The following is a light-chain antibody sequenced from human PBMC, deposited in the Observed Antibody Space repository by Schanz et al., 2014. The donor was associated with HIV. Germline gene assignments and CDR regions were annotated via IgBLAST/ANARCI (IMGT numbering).Light chain of an antibody. V-gene: IGLV1-44*01. CDR1: SSNIATNA. CDR3: VTWDSSLSAGV. Sequence: QSVLTQPPSASGTPGQRVTMSCSASSSNIATNAVNWYQQLPGTAPKLLIYSNNQRPSGVPDRFSGSKSGTSASLAISGLQTGDEADYYCVTWDSSLSAGVFGGGTKLTVL. J-gene: IGLJ3*02. CDR2: SNN.